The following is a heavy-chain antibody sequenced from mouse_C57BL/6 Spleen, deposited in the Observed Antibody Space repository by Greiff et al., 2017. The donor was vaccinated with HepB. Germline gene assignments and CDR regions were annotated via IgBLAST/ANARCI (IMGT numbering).Heavy chain of an antibody. Sequence: VQLQQSGPELVRPGVSVKISCKGSGYTFTDYAMHWVKQSHAKSLEWIGVISTYYGDASSNQKFKDKATMTVDKSSSTAYMELARLTSEDSAVYYCARSTPHYYGSSPYYFDYWGQGTTLTVSS. J-gene: IGHJ2*01. CDR2: ISTYYGDA. CDR3: ARSTPHYYGSSPYYFDY. CDR1: GYTFTDYA. D-gene: IGHD1-1*01. V-gene: IGHV1-67*01.